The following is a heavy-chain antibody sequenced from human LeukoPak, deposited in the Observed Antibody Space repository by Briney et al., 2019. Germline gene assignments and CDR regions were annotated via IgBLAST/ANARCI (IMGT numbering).Heavy chain of an antibody. CDR1: GYTLTELS. Sequence: ASVKVSCKVSGYTLTELSMHWVRQAPGKGLEWMGGFDPEDGETIYAQKFQGRVTLTEDTSTDTAYMELSSLRSEDTAVYYCATDLISGHGSGSYTNYWGQGTLVTVSS. J-gene: IGHJ4*02. CDR2: FDPEDGET. D-gene: IGHD3-10*01. CDR3: ATDLISGHGSGSYTNY. V-gene: IGHV1-24*01.